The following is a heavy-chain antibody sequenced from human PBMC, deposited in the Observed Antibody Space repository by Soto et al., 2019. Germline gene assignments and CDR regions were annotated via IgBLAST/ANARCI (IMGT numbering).Heavy chain of an antibody. V-gene: IGHV3-7*01. D-gene: IGHD3-3*01. J-gene: IGHJ3*02. CDR3: ARGVTTGVDAFDM. CDR1: GFTFSSYW. CDR2: IKPDGSEK. Sequence: EVQLVKSGGGLVQPGGSLRLSCAASGFTFSSYWMTWVRQAPGKGLEWVANIKPDGSEKYYVDSVKGRFTVSRDNAKNSLYLQMDSPRAEDTAVYYCARGVTTGVDAFDMWGQGTMVTVSS.